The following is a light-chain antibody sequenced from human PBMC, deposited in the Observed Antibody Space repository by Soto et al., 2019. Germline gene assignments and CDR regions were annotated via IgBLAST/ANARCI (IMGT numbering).Light chain of an antibody. J-gene: IGKJ4*01. V-gene: IGKV2-28*01. Sequence: DIVMTQSPLSLPVTPGEPASISCRSSQSLLHDNGYNYLDWYLQKPGQSPQLLTSLGSNRASGVPDRFSGSGSGTDFTLKISRVEAEDVGVYYCMQAQQTPLTFGGGTKV. CDR3: MQAQQTPLT. CDR1: QSLLHDNGYNY. CDR2: LGS.